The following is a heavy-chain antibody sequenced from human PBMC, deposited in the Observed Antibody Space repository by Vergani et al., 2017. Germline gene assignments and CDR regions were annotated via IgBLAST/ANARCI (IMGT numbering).Heavy chain of an antibody. V-gene: IGHV4-61*02. CDR1: GGSISSGSYY. Sequence: QVQLQESGPGLVKPSQTLSLTCTVSGGSISSGSYYWSWIRQPAGKGLEWIGRIYTSGSTNYNPSLKSRVTISVDTSKNQFSLKLSSVTAADTAVYYWARDYDILTGYSYFDYWGQGTLVTVSS. J-gene: IGHJ4*02. CDR3: ARDYDILTGYSYFDY. D-gene: IGHD3-9*01. CDR2: IYTSGST.